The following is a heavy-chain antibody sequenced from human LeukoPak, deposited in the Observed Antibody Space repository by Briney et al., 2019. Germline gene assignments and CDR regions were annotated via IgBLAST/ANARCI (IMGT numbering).Heavy chain of an antibody. CDR3: ARDSKSWGGYYGSGSHFYDAFDI. CDR2: ISYDGSNK. D-gene: IGHD3-10*01. CDR1: GFTFSSYA. J-gene: IGHJ3*02. V-gene: IGHV3-30*04. Sequence: GGSLRLSCAASGFTFSSYAMHWVRQAPGKGLEGVAVISYDGSNKYYADSVKGGFTISRDNSKKTLYLQMNSLRAEDTAVYHCARDSKSWGGYYGSGSHFYDAFDIWGQGTMVTVSS.